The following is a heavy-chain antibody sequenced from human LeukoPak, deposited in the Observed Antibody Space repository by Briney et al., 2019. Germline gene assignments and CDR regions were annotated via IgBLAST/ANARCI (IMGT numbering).Heavy chain of an antibody. Sequence: ASVKVSCEASDYTFTNYDINWVRQAPGQGLEWMGWISTYNGNTNYAQNLQGRVTMTTDTSTSTAYMELSSLRSDDTAVYYCARGVGTGYWYFDLWGRGTLVTVSS. CDR3: ARGVGTGYWYFDL. J-gene: IGHJ2*01. CDR1: DYTFTNYD. D-gene: IGHD1-26*01. CDR2: ISTYNGNT. V-gene: IGHV1-18*01.